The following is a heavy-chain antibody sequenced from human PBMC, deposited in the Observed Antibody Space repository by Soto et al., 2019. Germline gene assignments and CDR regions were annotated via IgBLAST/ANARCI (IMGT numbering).Heavy chain of an antibody. CDR3: ATKTRGNSRGSYYYSGMDV. J-gene: IGHJ6*02. CDR2: IIPIFGTA. Sequence: VQLVQSGAEVKKPGSSVKVSCKASGGTFSSYAISWVRHAPGQGLEWMGGIIPIFGTANYAQKFQCRVTITADEFTSTAYMELSRLGSEDTAVYYCATKTRGNSRGSYYYSGMDVWGQGTTVTVSS. D-gene: IGHD1-26*01. CDR1: GGTFSSYA. V-gene: IGHV1-69*01.